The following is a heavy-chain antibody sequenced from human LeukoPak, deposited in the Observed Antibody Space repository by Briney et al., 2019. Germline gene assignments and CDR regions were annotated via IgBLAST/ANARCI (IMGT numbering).Heavy chain of an antibody. Sequence: GESLKISCKGPGYKFTTFWISWVRQMPGKGLEWMGRIDPSDSQTYYSPSFKGLVTISVDKSINTAYLQWSSLKASDTAMYYCARQGTLSWGQGTLVTVSS. J-gene: IGHJ1*01. CDR1: GYKFTTFW. CDR2: IDPSDSQT. CDR3: ARQGTLS. V-gene: IGHV5-10-1*01. D-gene: IGHD1-1*01.